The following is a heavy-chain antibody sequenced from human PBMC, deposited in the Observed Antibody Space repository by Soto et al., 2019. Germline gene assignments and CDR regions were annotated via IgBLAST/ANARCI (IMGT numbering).Heavy chain of an antibody. CDR3: ARVGGHRVPGFDY. V-gene: IGHV3-21*01. CDR2: ISSSSSYI. CDR1: GFTFSSYS. Sequence: EVQLVESGGGLVKPGGSLRLSCAASGFTFSSYSMNWVRQAPGKGLEWVSSISSSSSYIYYADSVKGRFTISRDNAKNALYPQMNNLGAEDTAVYYCARVGGHRVPGFDYWGQGTVVTVSS. J-gene: IGHJ4*02. D-gene: IGHD3-16*01.